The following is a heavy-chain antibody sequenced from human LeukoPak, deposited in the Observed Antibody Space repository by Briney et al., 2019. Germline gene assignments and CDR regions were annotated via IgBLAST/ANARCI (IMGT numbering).Heavy chain of an antibody. CDR3: AKDLFEDYGDYPPDAFDI. CDR1: GFTFSSYG. J-gene: IGHJ3*02. V-gene: IGHV3-30*18. CDR2: ISYDGSNK. Sequence: GGSLRLSCAASGFTFSSYGMHWVRQAPGKGLEWVAVISYDGSNKYYADSVKGRFTISRDNSKNTLYLQMNSLRAEDTAVYYCAKDLFEDYGDYPPDAFDIWGQGTMVTVSS. D-gene: IGHD4-17*01.